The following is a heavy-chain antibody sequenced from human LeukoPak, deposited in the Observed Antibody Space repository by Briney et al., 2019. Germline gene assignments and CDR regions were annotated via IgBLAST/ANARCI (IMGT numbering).Heavy chain of an antibody. Sequence: GGSLRLSCAAFGFTVSSNYMSWVRQAPGKGLEWVSVIYSGGSTYYADSVKGRFTISRDNSKNTLYLQMNSLRAEDTAVYYCARVEWFGGDIDYWGQGTLVTVSS. CDR3: ARVEWFGGDIDY. J-gene: IGHJ4*02. V-gene: IGHV3-66*01. CDR2: IYSGGST. D-gene: IGHD3-10*01. CDR1: GFTVSSNY.